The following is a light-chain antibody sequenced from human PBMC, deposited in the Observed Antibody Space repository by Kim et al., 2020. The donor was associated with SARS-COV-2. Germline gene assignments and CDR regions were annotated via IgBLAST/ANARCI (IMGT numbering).Light chain of an antibody. Sequence: PTATLAGTGDRNNVGNHGAAWLQRHQSRPPKLLSYANNNRPSGISANFSPSRSGNTAALTITGLQSDDEADYYCLAWDISLSGWVFGGGTQLTVL. CDR2: ANN. J-gene: IGLJ3*02. CDR1: RNNVGNHG. CDR3: LAWDISLSGWV. V-gene: IGLV10-54*01.